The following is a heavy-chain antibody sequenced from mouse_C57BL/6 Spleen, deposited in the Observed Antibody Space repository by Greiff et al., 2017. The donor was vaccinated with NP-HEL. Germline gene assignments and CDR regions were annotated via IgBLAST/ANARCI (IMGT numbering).Heavy chain of an antibody. CDR1: GYSITSGYY. D-gene: IGHD2-4*01. CDR2: ISYDGSN. J-gene: IGHJ2*01. Sequence: EVKLQESGPGLVKPSQALSLTCSVTGYSITSGYYWNWIRQFPGNKLEWMGYISYDGSNNYNPSLKNRISITRDTSKNQFFLKLNSVTSEDTATYYCAREFNDYDFDYWGQGTTLTVSS. CDR3: AREFNDYDFDY. V-gene: IGHV3-6*01.